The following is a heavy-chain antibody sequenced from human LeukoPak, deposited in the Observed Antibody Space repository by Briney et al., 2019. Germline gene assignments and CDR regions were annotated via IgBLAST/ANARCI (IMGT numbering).Heavy chain of an antibody. CDR3: ARDSSYGLDY. CDR1: GYTFTSYG. CDR2: INPSGGST. D-gene: IGHD5-18*01. V-gene: IGHV1-46*01. J-gene: IGHJ4*02. Sequence: ASVKVSCKASGYTFTSYGISWVRQAPGQGLEWMGIINPSGGSTSYAQKFQGRVTMTRDTSTSTVYMELSSLRSEDTAVYYCARDSSYGLDYWGQGTLVTVSS.